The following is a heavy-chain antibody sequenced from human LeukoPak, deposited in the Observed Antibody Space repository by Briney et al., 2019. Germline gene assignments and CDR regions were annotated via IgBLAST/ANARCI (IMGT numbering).Heavy chain of an antibody. Sequence: GASVKVSCKASGYTFTSYGISWVRQAPGQGLEWMGWISPNSGATNYAQKFQGRVTMTRDTSINTAYMELSRLRSGDTAIYYCARFTTVTTALWYFGLWGRGALVTVSS. CDR2: ISPNSGAT. CDR1: GYTFTSYG. D-gene: IGHD4-17*01. V-gene: IGHV1-2*02. CDR3: ARFTTVTTALWYFGL. J-gene: IGHJ2*01.